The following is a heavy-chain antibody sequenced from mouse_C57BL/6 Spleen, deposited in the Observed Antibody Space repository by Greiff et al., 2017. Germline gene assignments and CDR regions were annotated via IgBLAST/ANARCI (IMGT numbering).Heavy chain of an antibody. Sequence: EVMLVESGGGLVKPGGSLKLSCAASGFTFSDYGMHWVRQAPEKGLEWVAYISSGSSTIYYADTVKDRFTISRDNAKNTLFLQMTSLRSEDTAMYYCARPYDDAMDYWGQGTSVTVSS. CDR2: ISSGSSTI. CDR1: GFTFSDYG. D-gene: IGHD2-3*01. CDR3: ARPYDDAMDY. J-gene: IGHJ4*01. V-gene: IGHV5-17*01.